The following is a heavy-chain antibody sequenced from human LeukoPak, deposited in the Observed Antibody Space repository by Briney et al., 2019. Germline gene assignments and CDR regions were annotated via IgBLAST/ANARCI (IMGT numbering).Heavy chain of an antibody. Sequence: GGSLRLSCVGSGFTFSNYSFNWVRQAPGKGLEWVSVIYSGGSTYYADSVKGRFTISRDNSKNTLYLQMNSLRAEDTAVYYCAKDIGYYDSSGYDYFDYWGQGTLVTVSS. CDR1: GFTFSNYS. D-gene: IGHD3-22*01. V-gene: IGHV3-23*03. CDR3: AKDIGYYDSSGYDYFDY. J-gene: IGHJ4*02. CDR2: IYSGGST.